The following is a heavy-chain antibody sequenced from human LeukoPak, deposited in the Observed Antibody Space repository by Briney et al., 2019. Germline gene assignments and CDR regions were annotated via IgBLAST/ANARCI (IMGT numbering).Heavy chain of an antibody. D-gene: IGHD6-19*01. CDR1: GYTFSRHA. CDR3: ARARTMDPDYSSAVDY. J-gene: IGHJ4*02. V-gene: IGHV7-4-1*02. Sequence: GASVTVSCKASGYTFSRHALNWVRQAPGQGLERLGWINTDTAKPTYAQGFTGRFVFSLDTSVTTANLQISSLKTEDTAVYYCARARTMDPDYSSAVDYWGQGTQVTVSA. CDR2: INTDTAKP.